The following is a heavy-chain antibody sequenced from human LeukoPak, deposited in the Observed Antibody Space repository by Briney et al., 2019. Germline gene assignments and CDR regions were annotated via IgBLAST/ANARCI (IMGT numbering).Heavy chain of an antibody. Sequence: GGSLRLSCSVSGFTFSSYGMHWVRQAPGRGLEFVSAIGGSGTTTYYADSVKGRFSISRDNSKNTLYLQMSRLRTEDTAIYYCAPLSRDASNQNYYNWGQGTLVTVSS. CDR1: GFTFSSYG. V-gene: IGHV3-64D*09. D-gene: IGHD5-24*01. J-gene: IGHJ4*02. CDR3: APLSRDASNQNYYN. CDR2: IGGSGTTT.